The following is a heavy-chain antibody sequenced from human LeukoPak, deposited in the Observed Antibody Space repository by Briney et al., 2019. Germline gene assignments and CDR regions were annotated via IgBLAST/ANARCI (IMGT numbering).Heavy chain of an antibody. V-gene: IGHV1-8*01. CDR1: GYTFTSYD. D-gene: IGHD3-10*01. Sequence: ASVKVSCKASGYTFTSYDINWVRQATGQGLEWMGWMNPNSGNTGYAQKFQGRVTMTRNTSISTAYMELSSLRSEDTAVYYCARSRSGSYRRGNWFDPWGQGTLVTVSS. CDR2: MNPNSGNT. J-gene: IGHJ5*02. CDR3: ARSRSGSYRRGNWFDP.